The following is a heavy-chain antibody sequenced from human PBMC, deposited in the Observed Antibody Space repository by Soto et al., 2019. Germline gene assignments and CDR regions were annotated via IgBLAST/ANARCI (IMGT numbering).Heavy chain of an antibody. CDR2: VYYSGTT. J-gene: IGHJ5*02. V-gene: IGHV4-39*02. CDR1: GGSISIRDYY. Sequence: QMQLQESDPGLVKPSETLSLTCTVSGGSISIRDYYWGWIRQPPGKGLEWIGSVYYSGTTYYNPSLKSRVTISVDTSKNQFSLKVSSVTAADTAVYYCARESRYNWFDPWGQGTLVTVSS. CDR3: ARESRYNWFDP.